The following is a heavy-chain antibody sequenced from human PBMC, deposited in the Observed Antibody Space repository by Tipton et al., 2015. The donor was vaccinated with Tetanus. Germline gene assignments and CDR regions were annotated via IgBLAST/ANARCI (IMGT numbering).Heavy chain of an antibody. CDR1: GGSISSYY. CDR3: ARSPLEDYGDYHSYFQH. J-gene: IGHJ1*01. CDR2: IYYSGST. D-gene: IGHD4-17*01. Sequence: LRLSCTVSGGSISSYYWGWIRQPPGKGLEWIGYIYYSGSTNYNPSLKSRVTISVDTSKNQFSLKLSSVTAADTAVYYCARSPLEDYGDYHSYFQHWGQGTLVTVSS. V-gene: IGHV4-59*01.